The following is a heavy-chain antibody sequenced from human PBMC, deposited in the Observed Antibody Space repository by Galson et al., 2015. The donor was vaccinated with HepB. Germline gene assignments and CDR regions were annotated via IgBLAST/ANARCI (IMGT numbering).Heavy chain of an antibody. Sequence: SLRLSCAASGFTFDDYAMHWVRQAPGKGLEWVSGISWDSDTIAYADSVKGRFTISRDNAKNSLYPQMNSLRPEDTAFYYCARGYGYYWGQGTLVTVSS. V-gene: IGHV3-9*01. J-gene: IGHJ4*02. D-gene: IGHD5-18*01. CDR3: ARGYGYY. CDR1: GFTFDDYA. CDR2: ISWDSDTI.